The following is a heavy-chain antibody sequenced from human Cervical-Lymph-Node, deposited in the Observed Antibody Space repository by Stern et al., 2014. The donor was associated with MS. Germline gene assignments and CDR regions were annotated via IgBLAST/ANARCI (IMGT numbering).Heavy chain of an antibody. Sequence: VQLVQSGAEVKEPGASVKVSCTASGYTFTDYNIQGVRQAPGPGLEWMGMISPDGGRTAYAQKFRGRVTMTRDKSTATVYMELNSLRSEDTAVYFCARVAPTVGAAYWGQGTLVTVSS. CDR3: ARVAPTVGAAY. J-gene: IGHJ4*02. CDR2: ISPDGGRT. D-gene: IGHD1-26*01. CDR1: GYTFTDYN. V-gene: IGHV1-46*01.